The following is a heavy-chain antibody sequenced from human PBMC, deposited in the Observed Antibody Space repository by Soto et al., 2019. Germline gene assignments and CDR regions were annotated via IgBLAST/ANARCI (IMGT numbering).Heavy chain of an antibody. J-gene: IGHJ6*02. D-gene: IGHD3-3*01. CDR2: INPNSGGT. CDR3: ARDFPETYDQPYYDFWSGYYGVHYYYYGMDV. Sequence: ASVKVSCKASGYAFTGYYMHWVRQAPGQGLEWMGWINPNSGGTNYAQKFQGRVTMTRDTSISTAYMELSRLRSDDTAVYYCARDFPETYDQPYYDFWSGYYGVHYYYYGMDVWGQGTTVTVSS. CDR1: GYAFTGYY. V-gene: IGHV1-2*02.